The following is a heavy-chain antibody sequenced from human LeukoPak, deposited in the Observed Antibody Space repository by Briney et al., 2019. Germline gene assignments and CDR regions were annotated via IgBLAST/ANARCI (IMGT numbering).Heavy chain of an antibody. Sequence: PGGSLGFPCAGLGFGFGAFGVHWVGRAPGKGLGGVAVIWYDGTSKDYADSVKGRFTFSRDNSKNTLYPQMNSLTVEDTAVYYCARSRSSSLIDYWGQGTLVTVSS. CDR3: ARSRSSSLIDY. D-gene: IGHD6-13*01. J-gene: IGHJ4*02. CDR1: GFGFGAFG. CDR2: IWYDGTSK. V-gene: IGHV3-33*01.